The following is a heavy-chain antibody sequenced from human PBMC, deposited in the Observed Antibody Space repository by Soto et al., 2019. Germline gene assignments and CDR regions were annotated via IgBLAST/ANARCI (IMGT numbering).Heavy chain of an antibody. CDR2: IYYSGST. CDR1: GGSISSYY. V-gene: IGHV4-59*01. D-gene: IGHD3-3*01. Sequence: SETLSLTCTVSGGSISSYYWSWIRQPPGKGLEWIGYIYYSGSTNYNPSLKSRVTISVDTSKNQFSLKLSSVTAADTAVYYCARALYDFWSGYHSFGYYYYGMDVWGQGTTVTVS. CDR3: ARALYDFWSGYHSFGYYYYGMDV. J-gene: IGHJ6*02.